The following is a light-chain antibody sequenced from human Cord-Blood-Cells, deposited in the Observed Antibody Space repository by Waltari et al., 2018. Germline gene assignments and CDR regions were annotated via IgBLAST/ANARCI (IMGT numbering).Light chain of an antibody. CDR2: EVS. J-gene: IGLJ2*01. V-gene: IGLV2-8*01. CDR1: STDCGVSNH. CDR3: SSDAGSNNLV. Sequence: QSALTHPPSASGPPGQSVTIPSTGTSTDCGVSNHASWYQQHPGKAPNLMIYEVSKRPSGVPDRFSGSKSGNTASLTVSGLQAEDEADYYCSSDAGSNNLVFGGGTKLTVL.